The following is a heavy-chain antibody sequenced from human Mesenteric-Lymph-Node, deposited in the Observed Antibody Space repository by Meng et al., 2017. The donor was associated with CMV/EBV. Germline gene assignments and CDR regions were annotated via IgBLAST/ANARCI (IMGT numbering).Heavy chain of an antibody. Sequence: SITNNHWWSWVRQPPGKGLEWIGEIYHSGSTNYNPSLKSRVTISVDKSKNQFSLKLSSVTAADTAVYYCAGQRRGYCSGGSCYYFDDWGQGTLVTVSS. D-gene: IGHD2-15*01. CDR1: SITNNHW. CDR3: AGQRRGYCSGGSCYYFDD. V-gene: IGHV4-4*02. J-gene: IGHJ4*02. CDR2: IYHSGST.